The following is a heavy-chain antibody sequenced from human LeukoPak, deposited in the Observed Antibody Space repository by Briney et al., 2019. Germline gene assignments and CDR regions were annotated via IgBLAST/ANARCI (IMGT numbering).Heavy chain of an antibody. Sequence: GASVKVSCKASGYTFTSYGISWVRQAPGQGLEWMGWISAYNGNTNYAQKLQGRVTMTTDTSTSTAYMELRSLRSDGTAVYYCARITMVRGVIIRAPDYWGQGTLVTVSS. CDR3: ARITMVRGVIIRAPDY. J-gene: IGHJ4*02. CDR1: GYTFTSYG. D-gene: IGHD3-10*01. CDR2: ISAYNGNT. V-gene: IGHV1-18*01.